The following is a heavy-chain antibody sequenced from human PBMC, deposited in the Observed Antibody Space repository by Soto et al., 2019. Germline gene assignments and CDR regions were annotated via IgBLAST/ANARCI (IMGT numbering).Heavy chain of an antibody. D-gene: IGHD3-22*01. V-gene: IGHV1-8*01. CDR3: ARTRVYDYYDSSGYQSLFDY. CDR1: GYTFTSYD. CDR2: MNPNSGNT. J-gene: IGHJ4*02. Sequence: QVQLVQSGAEVKKPGASVKVSCKASGYTFTSYDINWVRQATGQGLEWMGWMNPNSGNTGYAQKFQGRVTMTRNTSISTAYMERSSLRSEDTAVYYCARTRVYDYYDSSGYQSLFDYWGQGTLVTVSS.